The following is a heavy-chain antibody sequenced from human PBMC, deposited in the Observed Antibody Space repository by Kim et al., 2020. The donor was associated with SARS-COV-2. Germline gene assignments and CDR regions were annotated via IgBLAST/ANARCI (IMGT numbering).Heavy chain of an antibody. CDR3: ATGYSGYGSGLLDPGYGMDV. CDR2: INPSGGST. V-gene: IGHV1-46*01. Sequence: ASVKVSCKASGYTFTSYYMHWVRQAPGQGLEWMGIINPSGGSTSYAQKFQGRATMTRDTSTSTVYMELSSLRSEDTAVHYCATGYSGYGSGLLDPGYGMDVWGQGTTVTVSS. CDR1: GYTFTSYY. D-gene: IGHD5-12*01. J-gene: IGHJ6*02.